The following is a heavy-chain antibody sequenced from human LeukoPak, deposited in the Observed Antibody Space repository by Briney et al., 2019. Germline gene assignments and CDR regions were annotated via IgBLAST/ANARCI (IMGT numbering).Heavy chain of an antibody. D-gene: IGHD6-13*01. Sequence: SETLSLTCTVSGGSISSYYWSWIRQPPGKGLERIGYIYYSGSTNYNPSLKSRVTISVDTSKNQFSLKLSSVTAADTAVYYCARSYSSSWYAIPHFDYWGQGTLVTVSS. CDR1: GGSISSYY. J-gene: IGHJ4*02. CDR3: ARSYSSSWYAIPHFDY. CDR2: IYYSGST. V-gene: IGHV4-59*01.